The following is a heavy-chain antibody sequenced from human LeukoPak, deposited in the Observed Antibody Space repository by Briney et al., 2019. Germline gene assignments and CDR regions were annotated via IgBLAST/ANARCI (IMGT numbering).Heavy chain of an antibody. J-gene: IGHJ6*03. CDR1: GYTFTGYY. CDR3: ARAEYSSGWYYYYYYMDV. V-gene: IGHV1-2*02. CDR2: INPNSGGT. D-gene: IGHD6-19*01. Sequence: ASVRVSCKASGYTFTGYYMHWVRQAPGQGLEWMGWINPNSGGTNYAQKFQGRVTMTRDTSISTAYMELSRLRSDDTAVYYCARAEYSSGWYYYYYYMDVWGKGTTVTVSS.